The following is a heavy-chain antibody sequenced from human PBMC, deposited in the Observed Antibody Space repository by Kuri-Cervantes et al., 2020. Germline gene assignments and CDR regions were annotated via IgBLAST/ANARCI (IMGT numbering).Heavy chain of an antibody. D-gene: IGHD1-26*01. CDR3: ARERGSFHLDH. CDR2: ISSTSIAI. J-gene: IGHJ4*02. V-gene: IGHV3-48*01. CDR1: GFTFSDYS. Sequence: GESLKISCAASGFTFSDYSMNWVRQAPGKGLEWVSYISSTSIAIYYADSVKGRFTISRDNAKNSLYLQMNSLRAEDTAVYYCARERGSFHLDHWGQGALVTVSS.